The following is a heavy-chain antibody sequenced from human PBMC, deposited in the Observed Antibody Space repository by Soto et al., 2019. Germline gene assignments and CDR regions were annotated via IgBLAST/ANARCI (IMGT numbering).Heavy chain of an antibody. Sequence: GGSLRLSCAASGFTFSSYAMSWVRQAPGKGLEWVSAISGSGGSTYYADSVKGRFTISRDNSKNTLYLQMNSLRAEDTAVYYCAKVIAVAGTSGTYYYYGMDVWGQGTTVTVSS. J-gene: IGHJ6*02. D-gene: IGHD6-19*01. CDR3: AKVIAVAGTSGTYYYYGMDV. CDR1: GFTFSSYA. V-gene: IGHV3-23*01. CDR2: ISGSGGST.